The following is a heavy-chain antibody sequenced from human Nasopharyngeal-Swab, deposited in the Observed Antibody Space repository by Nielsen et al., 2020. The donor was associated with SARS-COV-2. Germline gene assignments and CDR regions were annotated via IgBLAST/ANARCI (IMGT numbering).Heavy chain of an antibody. V-gene: IGHV3-33*05. D-gene: IGHD3-22*01. J-gene: IGHJ4*02. CDR1: GFIFTTYG. CDR2: ISYDGSKK. Sequence: GGSLRLSCAASGFIFTTYGMHWVRQAPGKGLEWVALISYDGSKKYYADSVKGRFTISRDKSKNTLYLQMNNLRAEDTAVYYCTRDRVLYYDSSGRKEFEYWGQGTRVTVSS. CDR3: TRDRVLYYDSSGRKEFEY.